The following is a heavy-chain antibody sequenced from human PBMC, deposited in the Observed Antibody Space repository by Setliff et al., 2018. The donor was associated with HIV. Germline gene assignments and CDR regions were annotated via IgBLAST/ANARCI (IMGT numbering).Heavy chain of an antibody. Sequence: RASVKVSCKASGYTFSSYGISWVRQAPGQGLEWMGWISTYNGDSNYAQKVQGRITLTTDTATSTAYMELRSLRSEDTAVYYCARDAWVEFLEWTYYGMDVWGQGTTVTVSS. V-gene: IGHV1-18*01. J-gene: IGHJ6*02. CDR2: ISTYNGDS. CDR3: ARDAWVEFLEWTYYGMDV. CDR1: GYTFSSYG. D-gene: IGHD3-3*02.